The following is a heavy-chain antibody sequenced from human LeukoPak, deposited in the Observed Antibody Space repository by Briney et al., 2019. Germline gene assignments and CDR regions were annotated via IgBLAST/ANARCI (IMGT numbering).Heavy chain of an antibody. CDR2: IDGNGRTT. Sequence: GGSLRLSCAASGFTFSSEWMHWVRQAPGRGLVWISHIDGNGRTTSYGDSVRGRFTVSRDNAKNTLYLQMNSLRAEDTAVYYCARDVPRTSGPWGQGTLVTVSS. J-gene: IGHJ5*02. CDR3: ARDVPRTSGP. CDR1: GFTFSSEW. V-gene: IGHV3-74*01. D-gene: IGHD3-10*01.